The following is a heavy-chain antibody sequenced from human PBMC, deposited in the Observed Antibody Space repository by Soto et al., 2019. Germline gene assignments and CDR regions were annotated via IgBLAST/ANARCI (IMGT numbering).Heavy chain of an antibody. CDR2: ISYDGSNK. CDR3: AKEVLRLFRGVIIYYYYGMAF. CDR1: GFTFSSYG. Sequence: GGSLRLSCAASGFTFSSYGMHWVRQAPGKGLEWVAVISYDGSNKYYADSVKGRFTISRDNSKNTLYLQMNSLRAEDTAVYYCAKEVLRLFRGVIIYYYYGMAFWGQWPSVT. V-gene: IGHV3-30*18. J-gene: IGHJ6*02. D-gene: IGHD3-10*01.